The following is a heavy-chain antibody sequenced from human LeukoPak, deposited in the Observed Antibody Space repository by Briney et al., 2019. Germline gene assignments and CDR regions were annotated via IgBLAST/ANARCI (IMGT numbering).Heavy chain of an antibody. Sequence: GGSLRLSCAASGFTVSSNYMSWVRQAPGKGLEWVSVIYSGGSTYYADSVKGRFTISRDNSKNTMYLQMNSLRAEDTAVYFCARYISGWFEDYWGQGTLVTVAS. CDR1: GFTVSSNY. CDR3: ARYISGWFEDY. J-gene: IGHJ4*02. CDR2: IYSGGST. D-gene: IGHD6-19*01. V-gene: IGHV3-53*01.